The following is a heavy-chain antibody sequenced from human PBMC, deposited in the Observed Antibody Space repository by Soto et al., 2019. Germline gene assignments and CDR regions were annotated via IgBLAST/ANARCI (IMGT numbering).Heavy chain of an antibody. CDR2: ISYDGINA. D-gene: IGHD2-2*01. Sequence: QIHLVESGGGVVQPGRSLRLSCASSGFNFRTFTMHWVRQAPGKGLEWVAGISYDGINAYYADSVKGRFAISRDNSKNTVSLQINSLIPADTAAYYCAKDGVNYASLSPVDYWGQGTLVTVSS. CDR3: AKDGVNYASLSPVDY. V-gene: IGHV3-30*09. J-gene: IGHJ4*02. CDR1: GFNFRTFT.